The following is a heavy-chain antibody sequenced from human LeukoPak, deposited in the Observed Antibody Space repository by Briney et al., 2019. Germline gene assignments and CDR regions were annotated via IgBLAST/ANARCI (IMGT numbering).Heavy chain of an antibody. D-gene: IGHD6-19*01. Sequence: GGSLRLSCAASGFTFSSYEMNWVRQAPGKGLEWVSYSSSGGSAIYYADSVKGRFTISRVNAKNSLYLQMNSLRAEDTAIYYCVRDPSVAADDYWGQGTLVTVSS. CDR2: SSSGGSAI. CDR1: GFTFSSYE. V-gene: IGHV3-48*03. CDR3: VRDPSVAADDY. J-gene: IGHJ4*02.